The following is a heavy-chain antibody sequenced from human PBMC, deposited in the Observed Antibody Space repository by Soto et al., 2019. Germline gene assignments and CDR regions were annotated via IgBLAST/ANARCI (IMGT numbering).Heavy chain of an antibody. CDR2: IWYDGSHE. J-gene: IGHJ5*02. D-gene: IGHD1-1*01. CDR3: ARDVAATGAARWLDP. V-gene: IGHV3-33*01. Sequence: QVHVVESGGGVVQPGTSLRLSCEASGFPFGSHGMHWVRQAPGKGLEWVGFIWYDGSHEDYAASVRGRFTISRDDSKNTLYLQMDNLRVEDTGIYYCARDVAATGAARWLDPWGQGTLVSVSS. CDR1: GFPFGSHG.